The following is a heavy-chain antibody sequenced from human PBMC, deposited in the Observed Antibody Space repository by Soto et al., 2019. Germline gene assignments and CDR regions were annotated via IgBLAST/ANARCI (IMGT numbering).Heavy chain of an antibody. CDR2: ISGSGGST. D-gene: IGHD6-19*01. V-gene: IGHV3-23*01. Sequence: GGSLRLSCAASGFTFSSCAMSWVRQAPGKGLDWVSSISGSGGSTYYADSVRGRFTISRDNSKDTVYLQMNSLRAEDTAVYYCAKGSSSVWYRPMDVWGQGTTVTVSS. CDR3: AKGSSSVWYRPMDV. J-gene: IGHJ6*02. CDR1: GFTFSSCA.